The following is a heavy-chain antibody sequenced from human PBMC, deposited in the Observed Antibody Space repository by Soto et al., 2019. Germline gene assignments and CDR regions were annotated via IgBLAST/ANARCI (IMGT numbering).Heavy chain of an antibody. V-gene: IGHV1-69*06. J-gene: IGHJ4*02. CDR3: ARGGYYYDSSGYYPLGY. CDR2: IIPIFGTA. Sequence: QVQLVQSGAEVKKPGSSVKVSCKASGGTFSSYAISWVRQAPGQGLEWMGGIIPIFGTANYAQKFQGRVTITADKSTSTAYMELSSPRSEDTAVYYCARGGYYYDSSGYYPLGYWGQGTLVTVSS. CDR1: GGTFSSYA. D-gene: IGHD3-22*01.